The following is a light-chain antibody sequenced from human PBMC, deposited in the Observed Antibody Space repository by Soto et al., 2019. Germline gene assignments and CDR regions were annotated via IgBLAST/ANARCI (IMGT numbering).Light chain of an antibody. CDR1: SSDVGGYNY. Sequence: QPASVSGSPGQSITISCTGTSSDVGGYNYVSWYQQHPGKAPKLIIYEVSNRPSGVSNRFSGSKSGNTASLTISGLQAEDEADYYCNSYTSKSTGVFGTGTKLTVL. CDR2: EVS. V-gene: IGLV2-14*01. CDR3: NSYTSKSTGV. J-gene: IGLJ1*01.